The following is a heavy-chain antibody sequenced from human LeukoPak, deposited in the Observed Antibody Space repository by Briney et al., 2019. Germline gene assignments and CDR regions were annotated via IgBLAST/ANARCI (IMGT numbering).Heavy chain of an antibody. CDR3: AKDRGGGSQLGDAYDV. V-gene: IGHV3-9*01. Sequence: GGSLRLSCAASGFTFDEHAMHWVRQAPGKGLEWVSGISYSSETIGYVDSVKGRFTVSRDNRKNSLYLQMNSLRPEDTALYYCAKDRGGGSQLGDAYDVWGQGTMVRVSS. CDR2: ISYSSETI. J-gene: IGHJ3*01. CDR1: GFTFDEHA. D-gene: IGHD2-15*01.